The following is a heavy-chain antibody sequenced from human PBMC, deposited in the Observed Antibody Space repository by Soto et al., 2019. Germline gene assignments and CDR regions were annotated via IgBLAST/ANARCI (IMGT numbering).Heavy chain of an antibody. Sequence: EVQLLESGGGLVQPGGSLRLSCAASGFTFSSYAMSWVRQAPGKGLEWVSAISGSGGSTYYADSVKGRFTISRDNSKNTLYLQINSLRAEDTAVYYCANPSFLGQAYDYYYYYMDVWGKGATVTVCS. CDR2: ISGSGGST. CDR1: GFTFSSYA. V-gene: IGHV3-23*01. CDR3: ANPSFLGQAYDYYYYYMDV. D-gene: IGHD3-16*01. J-gene: IGHJ6*03.